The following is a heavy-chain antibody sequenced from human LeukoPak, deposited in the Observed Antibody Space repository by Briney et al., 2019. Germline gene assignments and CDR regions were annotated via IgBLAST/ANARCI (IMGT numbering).Heavy chain of an antibody. Sequence: SSETLSLTCAVSGGSISSSNWWSWVRQPPGKGLEWIGEIYHSGSTNYNPSLKSRVTISVDTSKNQFSLKLSSVTAADTAVYYCARERGYHKLYYFDYWGQGTLVTVSS. CDR3: ARERGYHKLYYFDY. V-gene: IGHV4-4*02. J-gene: IGHJ4*02. CDR2: IYHSGST. D-gene: IGHD6-25*01. CDR1: GGSISSSNW.